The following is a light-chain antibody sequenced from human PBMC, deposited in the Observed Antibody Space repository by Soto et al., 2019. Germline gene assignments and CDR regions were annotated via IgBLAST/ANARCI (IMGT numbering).Light chain of an antibody. CDR3: QQYGSSPKT. Sequence: EIVMTQSPATLSVSPGERATFSCRASQSVSSSYLAWYQQKLGQAPRLLIYGASSRATGIPDRFSGSGSGTDFTLTISRLEPEDFAVYYCQQYGSSPKTFGQGTKVDNK. V-gene: IGKV3-20*01. CDR2: GAS. CDR1: QSVSSSY. J-gene: IGKJ1*01.